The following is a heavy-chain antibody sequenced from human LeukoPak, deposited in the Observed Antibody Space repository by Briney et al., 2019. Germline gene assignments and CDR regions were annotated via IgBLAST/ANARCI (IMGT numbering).Heavy chain of an antibody. CDR3: ARDSSGWYGWFDP. CDR1: GFTFSSYG. V-gene: IGHV3-30*02. Sequence: GSLRLSCAASGFTFSSYGMHWVRQAPGKGLEWVAFIRYDGSNKYYADSVKGRFTISRDNAKNSLYLQMNSLRAEDTAVYYCARDSSGWYGWFDPWGQGTLVTVSS. D-gene: IGHD6-19*01. J-gene: IGHJ5*02. CDR2: IRYDGSNK.